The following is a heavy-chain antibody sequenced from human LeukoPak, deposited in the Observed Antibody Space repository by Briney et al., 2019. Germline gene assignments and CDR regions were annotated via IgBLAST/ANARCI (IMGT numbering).Heavy chain of an antibody. Sequence: ASVKVSCKASGYTFTSYDINWVRQATGQGLEWMGWMNPNSGNTGYAQKFRGRVTMTRNTSISTAYMELSSLRSEDTAVYYCAREESGYDFPYYYYYGMDVWGQGTTVTVSS. D-gene: IGHD5-12*01. V-gene: IGHV1-8*01. CDR1: GYTFTSYD. CDR3: AREESGYDFPYYYYYGMDV. CDR2: MNPNSGNT. J-gene: IGHJ6*02.